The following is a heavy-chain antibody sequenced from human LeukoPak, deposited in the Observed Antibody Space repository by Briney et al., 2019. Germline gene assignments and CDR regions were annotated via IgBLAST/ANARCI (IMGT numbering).Heavy chain of an antibody. CDR3: ARDPETYVDDYGDYVVKSTVDY. D-gene: IGHD4-17*01. V-gene: IGHV3-33*01. Sequence: PGGSLRLSCAASGFTFSSYGMHWVRQAPGKGLEWVAVIWYDGSNKYYADSVKGRFTISRDNSKNTLYLQMNSLRAEDTAVYYCARDPETYVDDYGDYVVKSTVDYWGQGTLVTVSS. CDR1: GFTFSSYG. CDR2: IWYDGSNK. J-gene: IGHJ4*02.